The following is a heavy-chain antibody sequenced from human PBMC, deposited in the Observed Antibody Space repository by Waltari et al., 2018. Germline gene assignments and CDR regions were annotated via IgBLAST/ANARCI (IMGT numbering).Heavy chain of an antibody. V-gene: IGHV4-39*01. Sequence: QLQLQESGPGLVKPSETLSLTCTVSGGSISSSSYYWGWIRQPPGKGLEWIGSIYYSGSTYYNPSLKSRVTISVDTSKNQFSLKLSSVTAADTAVYYCARQLGDIVVVVAATPPYYFDYWGQGTLVTVSS. D-gene: IGHD2-15*01. CDR2: IYYSGST. CDR3: ARQLGDIVVVVAATPPYYFDY. J-gene: IGHJ4*02. CDR1: GGSISSSSYY.